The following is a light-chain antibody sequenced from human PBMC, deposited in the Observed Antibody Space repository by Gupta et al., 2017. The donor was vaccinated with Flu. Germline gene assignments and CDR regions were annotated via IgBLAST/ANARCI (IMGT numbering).Light chain of an antibody. V-gene: IGLV3-25*02. J-gene: IGLJ3*02. CDR2: KDN. CDR1: ALAKKY. CDR3: QSADSSDTSWV. Sequence: SYELTQPDSVSVSPGQTARITCAGEALAKKYGHWYQQKPGQAPKLLIYKDNERASGTPERFSGSSSGTTVTLTISAAQAEDEADYYCQSADSSDTSWVFGGGTKLTVL.